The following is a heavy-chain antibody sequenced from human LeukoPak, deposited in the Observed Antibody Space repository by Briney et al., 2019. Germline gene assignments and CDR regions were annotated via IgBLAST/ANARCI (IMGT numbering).Heavy chain of an antibody. Sequence: PGGSLRLSCTTSGFSFGDYALSWVRQAPGKGLEWVGFIRSKLHGGTTEYAASVKGRFTISRDDSKSTAYLQMNSLKSEDRGIYHCSGGSSARNWVEFDHWGQGTLVTVSS. V-gene: IGHV3-49*04. CDR2: IRSKLHGGTT. D-gene: IGHD2-15*01. CDR3: SGGSSARNWVEFDH. CDR1: GFSFGDYA. J-gene: IGHJ4*02.